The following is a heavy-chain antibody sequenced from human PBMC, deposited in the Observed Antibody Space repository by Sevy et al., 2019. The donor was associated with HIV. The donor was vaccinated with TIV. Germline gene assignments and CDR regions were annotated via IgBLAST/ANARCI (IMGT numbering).Heavy chain of an antibody. V-gene: IGHV3-30*02. Sequence: GGSLRLSCAASGFTLSDSGVTWVRQAPGKGLEWVAFIQVDGKEKFYTDSVKGRFTISRDSSKNTVYLQMNSLRGEDTAVYYCAKRPTAAWGQGTLVTVSS. CDR2: IQVDGKEK. CDR3: AKRPTAA. J-gene: IGHJ5*02. CDR1: GFTLSDSG.